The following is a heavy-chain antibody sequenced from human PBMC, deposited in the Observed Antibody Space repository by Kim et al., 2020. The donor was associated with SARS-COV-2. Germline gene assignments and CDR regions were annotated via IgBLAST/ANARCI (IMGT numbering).Heavy chain of an antibody. V-gene: IGHV4-59*08. Sequence: SETLSLTCSVSGGSISFYYWSWIRQPPGKGLEWIGYMSFTGTASYTPSLKGRVTMSVDTSHNHFSLSLSSLTAADTALYYCARPLRGPYLYGSDPCGLGT. J-gene: IGHJ6*02. CDR2: MSFTGTA. CDR3: ARPLRGPYLYGSDP. D-gene: IGHD2-2*01. CDR1: GGSISFYY.